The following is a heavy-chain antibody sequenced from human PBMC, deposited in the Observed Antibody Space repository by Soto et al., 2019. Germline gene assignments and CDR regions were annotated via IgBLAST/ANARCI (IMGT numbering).Heavy chain of an antibody. CDR3: AKVGIVCSGGSCYLRHFDY. J-gene: IGHJ4*02. CDR2: ISGSGGST. Sequence: GGSLRLSCAASGFTFSSYAMSWVRQAPGKGLEWVSAISGSGGSTYYADSVKGRFTISRDNSKNTLYLQMNSLRAEDTAVYYCAKVGIVCSGGSCYLRHFDYWGQGTLVTVSS. V-gene: IGHV3-23*01. CDR1: GFTFSSYA. D-gene: IGHD2-15*01.